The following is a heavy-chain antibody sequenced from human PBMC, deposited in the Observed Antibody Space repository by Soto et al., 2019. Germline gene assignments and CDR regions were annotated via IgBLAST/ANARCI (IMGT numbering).Heavy chain of an antibody. D-gene: IGHD2-15*01. Sequence: SETLSLTCAVSGGSISSSNWWSWVRQPPGKGLEWIGEIYHSGSTNYNPSLKNRVTISVDKSKNQFSLKLSSVTAADTAVYYCARRHCSGGSCYPPLPNYFDYWGQGTLVTVSS. CDR2: IYHSGST. J-gene: IGHJ4*02. CDR1: GGSISSSNW. CDR3: ARRHCSGGSCYPPLPNYFDY. V-gene: IGHV4-4*02.